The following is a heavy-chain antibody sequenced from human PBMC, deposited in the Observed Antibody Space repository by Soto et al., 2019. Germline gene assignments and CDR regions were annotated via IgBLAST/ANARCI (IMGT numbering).Heavy chain of an antibody. V-gene: IGHV3-23*01. CDR1: GFTFSSYA. CDR3: AKDPGKTRNWFDP. J-gene: IGHJ5*02. D-gene: IGHD2-2*01. Sequence: PGWSLRLSCAASGFTFSSYAMSWVRQAPGKGLEWVSAISGSGGSTYYADSVKGRFTISRDNSRNTLYLQMNTLRAEDTAVYYCAKDPGKTRNWFDPWGQGTLVTASS. CDR2: ISGSGGST.